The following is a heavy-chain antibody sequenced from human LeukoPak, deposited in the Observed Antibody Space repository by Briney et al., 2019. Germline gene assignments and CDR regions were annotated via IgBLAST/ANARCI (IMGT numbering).Heavy chain of an antibody. D-gene: IGHD6-13*01. J-gene: IGHJ5*02. Sequence: PSETLSLTCTVSGYSISSGYYWGWIRQPPGKGLEWIGSIYHSGNTYYSPSLKSRVTISVDTSKNQFSLKLSPVTAADTAVYYCARGDYSSSWYEYNWFDPWGQGTLVTVSS. V-gene: IGHV4-38-2*02. CDR2: IYHSGNT. CDR1: GYSISSGYY. CDR3: ARGDYSSSWYEYNWFDP.